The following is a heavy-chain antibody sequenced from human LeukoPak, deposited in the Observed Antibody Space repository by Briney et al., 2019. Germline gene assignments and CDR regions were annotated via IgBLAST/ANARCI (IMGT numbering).Heavy chain of an antibody. Sequence: SETLSLTCTVSGGSISSGSYYWSWIRQPAGKGLEWIGRIYTSGSTNYNPSLKSRVTISVDTSKNQFSLKLSSVTAADTAVCYCARSRDGYKELDYWGQGTLVTVSS. J-gene: IGHJ4*02. V-gene: IGHV4-61*02. D-gene: IGHD5-24*01. CDR1: GGSISSGSYY. CDR3: ARSRDGYKELDY. CDR2: IYTSGST.